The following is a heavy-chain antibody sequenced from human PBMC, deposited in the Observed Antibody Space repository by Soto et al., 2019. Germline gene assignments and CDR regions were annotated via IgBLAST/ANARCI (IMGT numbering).Heavy chain of an antibody. D-gene: IGHD3-22*01. CDR3: ARGITMIVVVIDAFDI. Sequence: QVQLQESGPGLVKPSQTLSLTCTVSGGSISSGDYYWSWIRQPPGKGLEWIGYIYYSGSTYYNPSLKSRVTISVDTSKNQFSLKLSSVTAADTAVYYCARGITMIVVVIDAFDIWGQGTMVTVSS. V-gene: IGHV4-30-4*01. J-gene: IGHJ3*02. CDR1: GGSISSGDYY. CDR2: IYYSGST.